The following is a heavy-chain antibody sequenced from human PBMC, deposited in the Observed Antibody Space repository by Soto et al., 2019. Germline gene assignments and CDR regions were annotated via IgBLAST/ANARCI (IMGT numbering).Heavy chain of an antibody. CDR3: ARVEVAGTRCFDY. D-gene: IGHD6-19*01. J-gene: IGHJ4*02. CDR2: INPSGGST. Sequence: ASVKVSCKASGYTFTGYYIHWVRQAPGQGLECMGIINPSGGSTTYAQRFQGRVTMTRDTSTSTVYMELSSLRSEDTAVYYCARVEVAGTRCFDYWGQGTLVTVSS. V-gene: IGHV1-46*03. CDR1: GYTFTGYY.